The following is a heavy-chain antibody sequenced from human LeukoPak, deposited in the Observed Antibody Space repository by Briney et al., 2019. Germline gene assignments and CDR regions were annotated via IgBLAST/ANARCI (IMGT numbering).Heavy chain of an antibody. CDR2: ININTGNP. CDR3: ARQSEVRGTWGVGLDY. D-gene: IGHD3-10*01. J-gene: IGHJ4*02. CDR1: GYTFTNYP. V-gene: IGHV7-4-1*02. Sequence: GASVTVSCTASGYTFTNYPMNWVRQAPGQGLEWMGWININTGNPTYAQDFTGRFVFSLDTSVSTAYLQINSLKAEDTAVYFCARQSEVRGTWGVGLDYWGQGTLVTVSS.